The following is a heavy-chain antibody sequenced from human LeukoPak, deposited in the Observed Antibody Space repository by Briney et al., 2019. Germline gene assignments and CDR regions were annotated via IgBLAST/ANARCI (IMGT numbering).Heavy chain of an antibody. Sequence: GGSLRLSCAASGFDFNIYEMNWVRQAPGKGLEWVSYISADGATIYYADSVKGLFTISRDNMKNSLFLQISSLRAEDTAVYYCAGSRYPEPQDLNYWGQGTLVIVS. V-gene: IGHV3-48*03. CDR2: ISADGATI. CDR3: AGSRYPEPQDLNY. J-gene: IGHJ4*02. D-gene: IGHD3-10*01. CDR1: GFDFNIYE.